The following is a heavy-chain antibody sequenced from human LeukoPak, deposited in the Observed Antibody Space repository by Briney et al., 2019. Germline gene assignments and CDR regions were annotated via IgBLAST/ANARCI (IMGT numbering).Heavy chain of an antibody. D-gene: IGHD3-10*01. Sequence: KPSETLSLTCTVSGFSISSDYWSWIRQPPGKGLEWIGYIYYRGSTNYNPSLKSRVTISVDTSKNQFSLKLSSVTAADTAVYYCARDLDSYGSGGEWFDPWGQGTMVTVSS. CDR3: ARDLDSYGSGGEWFDP. CDR2: IYYRGST. CDR1: GFSISSDY. J-gene: IGHJ5*02. V-gene: IGHV4-59*01.